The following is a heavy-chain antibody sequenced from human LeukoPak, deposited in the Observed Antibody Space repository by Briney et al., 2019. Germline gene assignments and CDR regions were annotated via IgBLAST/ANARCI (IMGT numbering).Heavy chain of an antibody. CDR1: GLTFSGYV. CDR2: ISYDGSNK. J-gene: IGHJ1*01. CDR3: AKASYNYDSSGYYHYFQH. D-gene: IGHD3-22*01. V-gene: IGHV3-30*18. Sequence: PGGSLRLSCAASGLTFSGYVMSWARQAPGKGLEWVAVISYDGSNKYYAHSVKGRFTISRDNSKNTLYLQMNSLRAEDTAVYYCAKASYNYDSSGYYHYFQHWGQGTLVTVSS.